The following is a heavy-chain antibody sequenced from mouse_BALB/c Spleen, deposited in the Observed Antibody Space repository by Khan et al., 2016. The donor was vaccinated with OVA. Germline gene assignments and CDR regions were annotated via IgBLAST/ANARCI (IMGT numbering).Heavy chain of an antibody. Sequence: EVQLQESGPGLVKPSQSLSLTCTVTGYSITSDYAWNWLRQFPGNKLEWMGFISYSGNTKYNPSLKSRFSITRSTSKNQFFLQLNSVTTEDTATYYCARVYGGDFDYWGQGTSLTVSS. CDR1: GYSITSDYA. CDR2: ISYSGNT. CDR3: ARVYGGDFDY. J-gene: IGHJ2*02. D-gene: IGHD1-1*02. V-gene: IGHV3-2*02.